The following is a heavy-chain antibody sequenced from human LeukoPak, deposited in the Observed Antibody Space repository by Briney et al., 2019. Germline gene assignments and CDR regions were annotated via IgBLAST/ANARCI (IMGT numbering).Heavy chain of an antibody. CDR3: ARSYCSSTSCYLPNNWFDP. CDR1: GYTFTGYY. J-gene: IGHJ5*02. D-gene: IGHD2-2*01. V-gene: IGHV1-2*02. Sequence: ASVKVSCKASGYTFTGYYMHWVRQAPGQGLEWMGWINPNSGGTNYAQKFQGRVTMTRDTSISTAYMELSRLGSDDTAVYYCARSYCSSTSCYLPNNWFDPWGQGTLVTVSS. CDR2: INPNSGGT.